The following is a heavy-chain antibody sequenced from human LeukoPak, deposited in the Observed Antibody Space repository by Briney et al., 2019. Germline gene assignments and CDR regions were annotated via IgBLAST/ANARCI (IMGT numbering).Heavy chain of an antibody. J-gene: IGHJ4*02. D-gene: IGHD5-12*01. CDR2: IFHSGST. V-gene: IGHV4-59*08. CDR1: GGSISSYF. CDR3: ARQVQHSGYDANLDY. Sequence: SETLSLTCTISGGSISSYFWSWIRQSPEKGPEWIGYIFHSGSTSYNPSFKSRVTMSEDISKDQFSLKMTSVTAADTAVYYCARQVQHSGYDANLDYWGQGTLVTVSS.